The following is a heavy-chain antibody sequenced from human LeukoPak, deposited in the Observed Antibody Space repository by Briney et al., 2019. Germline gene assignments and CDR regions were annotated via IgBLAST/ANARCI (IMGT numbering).Heavy chain of an antibody. CDR2: ISAYNGNT. D-gene: IGHD6-13*01. Sequence: ASVKVSCKASGYTFTSYGISWVRQAPGQGLEWMGWISAYNGNTNYAQKLQGRVTMTTDTSTSTAYMELRSLRSDDTAVYYCARATSSWKYYYYYYMDVWGKGTTVTVSS. CDR3: ARATSSWKYYYYYYMDV. CDR1: GYTFTSYG. J-gene: IGHJ6*03. V-gene: IGHV1-18*01.